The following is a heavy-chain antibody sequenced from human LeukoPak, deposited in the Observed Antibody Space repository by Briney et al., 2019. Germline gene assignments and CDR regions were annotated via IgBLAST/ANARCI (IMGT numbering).Heavy chain of an antibody. CDR1: GFTFSGSA. D-gene: IGHD3-10*01. CDR2: IRTKADNYAS. Sequence: LSGGSLRLSCAASGFTFSGSAMHWVRQASGKGLEWIGRIRTKADNYASAYAASLKGRFIISRDDSKNTAYLQMNSLQTEDTALYYCAKGRGGYGSGIIDYWGQGTLVTVSS. V-gene: IGHV3-73*01. CDR3: AKGRGGYGSGIIDY. J-gene: IGHJ4*02.